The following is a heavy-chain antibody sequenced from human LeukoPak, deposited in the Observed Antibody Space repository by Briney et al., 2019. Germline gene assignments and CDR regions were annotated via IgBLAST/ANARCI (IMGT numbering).Heavy chain of an antibody. CDR3: ARVRPRLRSSSSGFDP. J-gene: IGHJ5*02. Sequence: ASVKVSCKASGYTFTGYYMHWVRQAPGQRLEWMGWINPNSGGTNYAQKFQGRVTMTRDTSISTAYMELSRLRSDDTAVYYCARVRPRLRSSSSGFDPWGQGTLVTVSS. CDR2: INPNSGGT. V-gene: IGHV1-2*02. CDR1: GYTFTGYY. D-gene: IGHD6-6*01.